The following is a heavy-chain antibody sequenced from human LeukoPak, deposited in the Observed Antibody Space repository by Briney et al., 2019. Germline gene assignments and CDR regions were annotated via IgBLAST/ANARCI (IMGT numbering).Heavy chain of an antibody. J-gene: IGHJ6*03. D-gene: IGHD3-10*01. CDR1: GFTVFSNY. CDR2: IYSDGTT. CDR3: ARERSYYYYYMDV. V-gene: IGHV3-53*01. Sequence: GGSLGLSCAASGFTVFSNYMSWVRQAPGKGLEWVSVIYSDGTTYYADSVQGRFTISRDNSKNTVYLQMKSLRAEDTAVYFCARERSYYYYYMDVWGKGTTVTVSS.